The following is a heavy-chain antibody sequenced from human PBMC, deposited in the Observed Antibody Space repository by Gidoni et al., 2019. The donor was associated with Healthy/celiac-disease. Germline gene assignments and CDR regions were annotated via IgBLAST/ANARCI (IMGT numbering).Heavy chain of an antibody. V-gene: IGHV3-23*04. CDR1: GFTFSSYA. J-gene: IGHJ4*02. D-gene: IGHD3-10*01. CDR2: ISGSGGST. CDR3: AKDLKPLIYYYGSGSPGYFDY. Sequence: EVQLVESGGGLVQPGGSLRLSCAASGFTFSSYAMSWVRQAPGKGLEWVSAISGSGGSTYYADSVKGRFTISRDNSKNTLYLQMNSLRAEDTAVYYCAKDLKPLIYYYGSGSPGYFDYWGQGTLVTVSS.